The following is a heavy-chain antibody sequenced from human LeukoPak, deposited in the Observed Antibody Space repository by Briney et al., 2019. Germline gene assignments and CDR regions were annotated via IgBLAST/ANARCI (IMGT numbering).Heavy chain of an antibody. CDR1: GGSISSGGYY. Sequence: SETLSLTCTVSGGSISSGGYYWSWIRQPPGKGLEWIGYIYHSGSTYYNPSLKSRVTISVDRSKNQFSLKLSSVTAADTAVYYCARHRGCSGGSCYSGYYYYYGMDVWGQGTTVTVSS. V-gene: IGHV4-30-2*01. CDR3: ARHRGCSGGSCYSGYYYYYGMDV. J-gene: IGHJ6*02. D-gene: IGHD2-15*01. CDR2: IYHSGST.